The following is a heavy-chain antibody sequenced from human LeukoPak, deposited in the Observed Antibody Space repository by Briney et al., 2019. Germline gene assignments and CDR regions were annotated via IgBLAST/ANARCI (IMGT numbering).Heavy chain of an antibody. CDR2: ISGYNGDT. CDR3: VRAPADPLRPYGMNV. V-gene: IGHV1-18*01. D-gene: IGHD3-16*01. CDR1: GYSFTNFG. Sequence: ASVKVSCKASGYSFTNFGVTWVRQAPGQGLEWMGWISGYNGDTNNAQRFQGRVTMTTDASTSTAYMELKTLRSDDTAVFYCVRAPADPLRPYGMNVWGQGTTVIVSS. J-gene: IGHJ6*02.